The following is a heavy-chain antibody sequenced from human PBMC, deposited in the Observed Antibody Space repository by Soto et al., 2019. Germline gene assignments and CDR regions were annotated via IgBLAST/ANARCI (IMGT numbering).Heavy chain of an antibody. CDR1: GFSLSTSGMC. D-gene: IGHD4-17*01. J-gene: IGHJ6*02. CDR3: ARTNHYGDVFYYYGMDV. V-gene: IGHV2-70*11. Sequence: SGPTLVNPTQTLTLTCTFSGFSLSTSGMCVSWIRQPPGKALEWLARIDWDDDKYYSTSLKTRLTISKDTSKNQVVLTMTNMDPVDTATYYCARTNHYGDVFYYYGMDVWGQGTTVTVSS. CDR2: IDWDDDK.